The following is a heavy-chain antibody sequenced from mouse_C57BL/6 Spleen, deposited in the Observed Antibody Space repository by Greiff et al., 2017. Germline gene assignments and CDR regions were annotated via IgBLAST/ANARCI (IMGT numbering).Heavy chain of an antibody. J-gene: IGHJ4*01. Sequence: VQLQQSGAELVRPGASVKLSCKASGYTFTDYYINWVKQRPGQGLEWIERINPGSGNTYYNEKFKGKATLTAEKSSSTAYMRLSGLTSEDSAVYFCGKEDPYCAMDDWGQGTSVTVSS. CDR3: GKEDPYCAMDD. V-gene: IGHV1-76*01. CDR2: INPGSGNT. CDR1: GYTFTDYY.